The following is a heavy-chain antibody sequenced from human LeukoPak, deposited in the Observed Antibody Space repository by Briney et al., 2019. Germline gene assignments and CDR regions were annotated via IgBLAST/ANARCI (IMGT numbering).Heavy chain of an antibody. CDR1: GFSFSSYA. Sequence: RGSPRLSCAASGFSFSSYAVSWVRQAPGKGLEWVSGISDGGGRTYYADSVKGRFTISRDDSKNTLYLQMNSLRAEDTAVYYCAKVQLGIGVDYWGQGTLVDVSS. CDR2: ISDGGGRT. CDR3: AKVQLGIGVDY. D-gene: IGHD7-27*01. J-gene: IGHJ4*02. V-gene: IGHV3-23*01.